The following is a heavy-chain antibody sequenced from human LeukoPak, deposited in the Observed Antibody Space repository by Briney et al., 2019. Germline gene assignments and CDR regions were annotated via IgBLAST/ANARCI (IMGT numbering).Heavy chain of an antibody. Sequence: ASVKVSCKVSGYTLTELSMHWVRQAPGKGLEWMGGFDPEDGETIYAQKFQGRVTMTEVTSTDTAYMELSSLRSEDTAVYYCATDQYYYGSGSTRFDYWGQGTLVTVSS. CDR3: ATDQYYYGSGSTRFDY. CDR1: GYTLTELS. CDR2: FDPEDGET. J-gene: IGHJ4*02. D-gene: IGHD3-10*01. V-gene: IGHV1-24*01.